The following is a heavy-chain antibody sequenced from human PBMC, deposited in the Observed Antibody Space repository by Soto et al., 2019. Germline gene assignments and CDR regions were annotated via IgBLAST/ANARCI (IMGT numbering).Heavy chain of an antibody. J-gene: IGHJ6*02. CDR2: IYYSGST. V-gene: IGHV4-59*01. Sequence: QVQLQESGPGLVKPSETLSLTCTVSGGSISSYYWSWIRQPPGKGLEWIGYIYYSGSTNYNPSLKSRVTISVDTSKNQFSLKLSSVTAADTAVYYCARVVGLAPRGMDVWGQGTTVTVSS. CDR3: ARVVGLAPRGMDV. D-gene: IGHD3-10*01. CDR1: GGSISSYY.